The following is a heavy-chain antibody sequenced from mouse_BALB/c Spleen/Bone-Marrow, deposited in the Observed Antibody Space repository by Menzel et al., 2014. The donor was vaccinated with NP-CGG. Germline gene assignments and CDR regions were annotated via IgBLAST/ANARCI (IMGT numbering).Heavy chain of an antibody. CDR2: IYPGDGST. V-gene: IGHV1S56*01. J-gene: IGHJ2*01. CDR1: GYTFTSYY. Sequence: QVQLKQSGPELVKPGASVKMSCKASGYTFTSYYIHWVKQRPGQGLEWIGWIYPGDGSTKYNEKFKGKTTLTADKSSSTVYMLLSSLTSEDSAIYFCARGELHYYFDYWGQGTTLTVSS. CDR3: ARGELHYYFDY.